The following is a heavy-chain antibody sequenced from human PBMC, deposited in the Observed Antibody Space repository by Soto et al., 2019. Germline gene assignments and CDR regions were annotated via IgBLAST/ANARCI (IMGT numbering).Heavy chain of an antibody. CDR3: ARGGIQLSYAFDY. Sequence: SETLSLTCSVSGTSVSNYYWSWIRQPAGKGLEHIGRIYTSGSTSYNPPLKSRVTMSMDTSQTQIYLNLTSVTAADTAVYYCARGGIQLSYAFDYWGQGILVTVS. J-gene: IGHJ4*02. D-gene: IGHD5-18*01. V-gene: IGHV4-4*07. CDR1: GTSVSNYY. CDR2: IYTSGST.